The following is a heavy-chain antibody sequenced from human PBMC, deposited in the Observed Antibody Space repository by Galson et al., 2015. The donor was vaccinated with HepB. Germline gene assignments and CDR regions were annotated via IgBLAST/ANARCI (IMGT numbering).Heavy chain of an antibody. V-gene: IGHV3-23*01. D-gene: IGHD5-24*01. CDR3: AKRRTAATIGTGAFDI. J-gene: IGHJ3*02. Sequence: SLRLSCAASGFTFSTYAMTWVRQAPGKGLEWVSDISGGGGRTNYADSVKGRFTISRDNSKNTLYLQMNSLRVEDTAVYFCAKRRTAATIGTGAFDIWGQGTMVTVSS. CDR2: ISGGGGRT. CDR1: GFTFSTYA.